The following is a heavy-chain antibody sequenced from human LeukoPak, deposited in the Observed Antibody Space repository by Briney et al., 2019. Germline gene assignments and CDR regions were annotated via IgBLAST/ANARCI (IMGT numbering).Heavy chain of an antibody. CDR3: ARVFEDIVVVPAAPFGY. Sequence: ASVKVSCKASGYTFTGYYMHWVRQAPGQGLEWMGWINPNSGGTNYAQKFQGRVTMTRDTSISTAYMELSRLRSDDTAVYYCARVFEDIVVVPAAPFGYWGQGTLVTVSS. V-gene: IGHV1-2*02. CDR2: INPNSGGT. CDR1: GYTFTGYY. J-gene: IGHJ4*02. D-gene: IGHD2-2*01.